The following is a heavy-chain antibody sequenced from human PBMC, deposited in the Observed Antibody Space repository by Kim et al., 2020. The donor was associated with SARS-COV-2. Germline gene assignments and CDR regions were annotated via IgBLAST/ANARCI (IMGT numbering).Heavy chain of an antibody. J-gene: IGHJ4*02. CDR3: AKGIHVEYSSSPPGFDY. CDR2: ISWDGGST. Sequence: GGSLRLSCAASGFTFEDYTMHWVRQAPGKGLEWVSPISWDGGSTYYADSVKGRFTISRDNSKNSLYLQMNSLRTEDTALYYCAKGIHVEYSSSPPGFDYWGQGTLVTVSS. D-gene: IGHD6-6*01. CDR1: GFTFEDYT. V-gene: IGHV3-43*01.